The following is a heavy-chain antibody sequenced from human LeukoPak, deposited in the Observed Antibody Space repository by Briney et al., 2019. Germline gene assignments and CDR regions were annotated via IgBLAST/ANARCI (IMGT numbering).Heavy chain of an antibody. CDR2: ISAYNGNT. CDR1: GYTFTSYG. D-gene: IGHD3-10*01. Sequence: ASVKVSCKASGYTFTSYGISWVRQAPGQGLEWMGWISAYNGNTNYAQKLQGRDTMTTDTSTSTAYMELRSLRSDDTAVYYCAGGDYYGSGSYPFDYWGQGTLVTVSS. CDR3: AGGDYYGSGSYPFDY. V-gene: IGHV1-18*01. J-gene: IGHJ4*02.